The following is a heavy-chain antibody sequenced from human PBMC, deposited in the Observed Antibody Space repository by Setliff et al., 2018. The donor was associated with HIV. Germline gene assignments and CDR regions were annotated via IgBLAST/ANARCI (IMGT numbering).Heavy chain of an antibody. V-gene: IGHV1-69*13. Sequence: SVKVSCKASGDTFNSHAISWVRQAPGQGLEWMGGIIPIFGTPNYAQKFKGRLTITADESTSTVYMELSSLRSEDTAVYYCARDSRDIVVVIAPEPEPYYYYGMDGWGEGTTVT. CDR2: IIPIFGTP. CDR1: GDTFNSHA. CDR3: ARDSRDIVVVIAPEPEPYYYYGMDG. D-gene: IGHD2-15*01. J-gene: IGHJ6*02.